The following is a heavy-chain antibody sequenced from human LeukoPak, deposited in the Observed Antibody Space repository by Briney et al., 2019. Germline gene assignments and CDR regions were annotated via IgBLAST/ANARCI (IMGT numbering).Heavy chain of an antibody. D-gene: IGHD6-19*01. J-gene: IGHJ4*02. CDR1: GFTFSSYA. Sequence: GGSLRLSRAASGFTFSSYAMNWVRQAPGKGLVWVSRINSDGSSTTYADSVKGRFTISRDNAKNTLYLQMNSLRAEDTGVYFCARVFSGWYFYFDNWGQGTLVTVSS. CDR2: INSDGSST. CDR3: ARVFSGWYFYFDN. V-gene: IGHV3-74*01.